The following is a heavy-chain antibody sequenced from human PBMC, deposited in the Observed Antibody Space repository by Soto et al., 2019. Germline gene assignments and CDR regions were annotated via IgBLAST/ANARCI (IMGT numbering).Heavy chain of an antibody. Sequence: QVTLKESGPVLVKPTETLTLTCNVSGFSLSHRRMGVSWIRQPPGKALEWLAHIFWNDEKSYSTSLQSRLTISRGTSSTQVVLTMTDMAPVDTATYYCARIQTVVEYEGDYSFGYGMDVWGQGTTVTVSS. CDR1: GFSLSHRRMG. CDR3: ARIQTVVEYEGDYSFGYGMDV. D-gene: IGHD2-15*01. V-gene: IGHV2-26*01. J-gene: IGHJ6*02. CDR2: IFWNDEK.